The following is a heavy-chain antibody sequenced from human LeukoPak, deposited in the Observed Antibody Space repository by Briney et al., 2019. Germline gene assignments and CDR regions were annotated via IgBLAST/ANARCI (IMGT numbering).Heavy chain of an antibody. V-gene: IGHV3-23*01. CDR2: ISGSGGST. CDR3: AKDRLLWFGES. Sequence: GGALRLSCAASGFTFSSYGMSWVRQAPGKGLEWVSAISGSGGSTYYADSVKGRFTISRDNSKNTLYLQMNSLRAEDTAVYYCAKDRLLWFGESWGQGTLVTVSS. D-gene: IGHD3-10*01. J-gene: IGHJ5*02. CDR1: GFTFSSYG.